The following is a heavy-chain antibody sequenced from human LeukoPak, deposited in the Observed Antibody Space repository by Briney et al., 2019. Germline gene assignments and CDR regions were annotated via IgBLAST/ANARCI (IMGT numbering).Heavy chain of an antibody. CDR2: MYNSGST. CDR3: ARQSRSSSWYFFDY. CDR1: GGSISSYY. Sequence: SETLSLTCTVSGGSISSYYWSWIRQPPGKGLEWIGYMYNSGSTNYNPSLKGRVTISVDTSKNQFSLKLTSVTAADTAVYYCARQSRSSSWYFFDYWGQGTQVTVSS. D-gene: IGHD6-13*01. V-gene: IGHV4-59*08. J-gene: IGHJ4*02.